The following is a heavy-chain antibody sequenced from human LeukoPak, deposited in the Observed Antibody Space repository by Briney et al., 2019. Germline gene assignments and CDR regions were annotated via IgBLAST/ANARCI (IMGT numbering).Heavy chain of an antibody. Sequence: ASVKVSCKASGYTFTGYYMHWVRQAPGQGLEWMGWTNPNSGGTNYAQKFQGRVTMTRDTSISTAYMELSRLRSDDTAVYYCARDITSEYFDWLHPDYWGQGTLVTVSS. D-gene: IGHD3-9*01. J-gene: IGHJ4*02. CDR1: GYTFTGYY. V-gene: IGHV1-2*02. CDR2: TNPNSGGT. CDR3: ARDITSEYFDWLHPDY.